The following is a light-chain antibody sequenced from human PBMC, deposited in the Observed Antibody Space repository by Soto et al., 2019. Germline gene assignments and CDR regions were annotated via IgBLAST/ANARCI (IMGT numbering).Light chain of an antibody. J-gene: IGKJ1*01. V-gene: IGKV1-33*01. Sequence: DLQMTQSPSSLSTFVGDRVTMTCQASQDISNSLNWYQQKPGKPPQLLIYDASNLETGVSPRFSAGRSGTNFTLTINSLQPEDLATYYCHHHHSLPPWTFGPGTKVEI. CDR1: QDISNS. CDR3: HHHHSLPPWT. CDR2: DAS.